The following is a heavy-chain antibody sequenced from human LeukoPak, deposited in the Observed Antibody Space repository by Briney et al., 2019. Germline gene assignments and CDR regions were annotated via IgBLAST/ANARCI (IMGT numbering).Heavy chain of an antibody. CDR3: ARGFLGYSYNWFDP. V-gene: IGHV4-61*02. J-gene: IGHJ5*02. D-gene: IGHD5-18*01. CDR2: IYTSGST. Sequence: SQTLSLTCTVSGGSISSTTYYWSWIRQPAGKGLEWIGRIYTSGSTNYNPSLKSRVTITVDTSKNQFSLKLSSVTAADTAVYYCARGFLGYSYNWFDPWGQGTLVTVSS. CDR1: GGSISSTTYY.